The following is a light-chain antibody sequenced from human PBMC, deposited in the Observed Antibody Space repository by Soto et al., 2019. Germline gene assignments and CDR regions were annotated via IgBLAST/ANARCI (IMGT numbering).Light chain of an antibody. CDR2: RNN. CDR3: AAWDDSLSGVV. J-gene: IGLJ2*01. V-gene: IGLV1-47*01. CDR1: SSNIGSNY. Sequence: QSVLTQPPSASGTPGQRVTISCSGSSSNIGSNYVYWYQQLPGTAPKLHIYRNNQRPSGVPDRFSGSKSGTSASLAISGLRSEDEGDYYGAAWDDSLSGVVFGGGTKGTVL.